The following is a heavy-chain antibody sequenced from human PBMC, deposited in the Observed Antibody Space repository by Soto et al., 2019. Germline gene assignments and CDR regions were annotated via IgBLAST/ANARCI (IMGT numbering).Heavy chain of an antibody. CDR2: ISGSGGST. CDR3: VRDQTYYDILTGPRWFDP. D-gene: IGHD3-9*01. J-gene: IGHJ5*02. Sequence: GGSLRLSCAASGFTFSSYAMSWVRQAPGKGLEWVSAISGSGGSTYYADSVKGRFTISRDNSKNTLYLQMNSLRVEDTAVYYCVRDQTYYDILTGPRWFDPWGQGTLVTVSS. CDR1: GFTFSSYA. V-gene: IGHV3-23*01.